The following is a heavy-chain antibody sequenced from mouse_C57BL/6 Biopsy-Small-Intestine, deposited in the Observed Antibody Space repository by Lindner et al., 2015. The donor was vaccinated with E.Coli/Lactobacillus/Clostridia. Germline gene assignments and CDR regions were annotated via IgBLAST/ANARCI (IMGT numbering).Heavy chain of an antibody. Sequence: VQLQESGPELVKPGASVKISCKASGYSFTGYYMNWVKQSPEKSLEWIGEINPITGGTAYNQKFKAKATLTVDKSSSTAYMQLKSLTSEDSAVYYCARSYYDNLDYWGQGTILTVSS. CDR2: INPITGGT. V-gene: IGHV1-42*01. J-gene: IGHJ2*01. D-gene: IGHD2-10*01. CDR3: ARSYYDNLDY. CDR1: GYSFTGYY.